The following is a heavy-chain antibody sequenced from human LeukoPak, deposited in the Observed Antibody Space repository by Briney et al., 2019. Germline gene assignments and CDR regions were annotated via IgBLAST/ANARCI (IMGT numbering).Heavy chain of an antibody. CDR1: GFTFSGYA. CDR2: ISGSGGGT. Sequence: GGSLRLSCAASGFTFSGYAMSWVRQAPGKGLEWVSAISGSGGGTYYADSVKGRFTISRDNSKNTLYLQMNSLRAEDTAVYYCAKPQTTVTTYQYFDYWGQGTLVTVSS. J-gene: IGHJ4*02. V-gene: IGHV3-23*01. CDR3: AKPQTTVTTYQYFDY. D-gene: IGHD4-17*01.